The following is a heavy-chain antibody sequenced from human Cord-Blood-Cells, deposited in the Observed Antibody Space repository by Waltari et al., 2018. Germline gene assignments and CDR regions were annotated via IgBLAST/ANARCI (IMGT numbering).Heavy chain of an antibody. Sequence: QVQLQQSGPGLVKPSQTLSLTCAISGDSVSSNSAAWNWIRQSPSRGLEWLGRTYYRSTWYNDYAVSVKSRITINPDTSKNQFSLQLNSVTPEDTAVYYCARDRRNCSSTSCYTGAFDIWGQGTMVTVSS. V-gene: IGHV6-1*01. D-gene: IGHD2-2*02. CDR2: TYYRSTWYN. CDR1: GDSVSSNSAA. CDR3: ARDRRNCSSTSCYTGAFDI. J-gene: IGHJ3*02.